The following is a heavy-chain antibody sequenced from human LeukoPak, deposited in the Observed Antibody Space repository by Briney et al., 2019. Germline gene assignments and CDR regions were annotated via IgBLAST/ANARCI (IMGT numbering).Heavy chain of an antibody. J-gene: IGHJ4*02. CDR1: GYTFTSYY. D-gene: IGHD3-10*01. CDR3: ARVKAYGGAGDFDY. Sequence: ASVTVSCKASGYTFTSYYIHWVRQAPGQGLEWMGWINRNSGGTNSAPKIQGRVTMTRDTSISTAYMEVTRLTSDDTAVYCCARVKAYGGAGDFDYWGQGTLVTVSS. V-gene: IGHV1-2*02. CDR2: INRNSGGT.